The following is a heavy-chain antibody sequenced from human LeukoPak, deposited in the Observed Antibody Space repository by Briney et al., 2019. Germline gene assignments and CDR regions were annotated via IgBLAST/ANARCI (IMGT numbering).Heavy chain of an antibody. Sequence: SETQSLTCAVYGGSFSGYYWSWIRQPPGKGLEWIGEINHSGSTNYNPSLKSRVTISVDTSKNQFSLKLSSVTAADTAVYYCARVVAQTGYQYDYWGQGTLVTVSS. CDR1: GGSFSGYY. D-gene: IGHD3-9*01. CDR2: INHSGST. V-gene: IGHV4-34*01. J-gene: IGHJ4*02. CDR3: ARVVAQTGYQYDY.